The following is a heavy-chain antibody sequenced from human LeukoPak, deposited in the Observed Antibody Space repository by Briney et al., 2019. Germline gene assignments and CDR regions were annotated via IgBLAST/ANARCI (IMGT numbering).Heavy chain of an antibody. V-gene: IGHV4-4*02. D-gene: IGHD2-2*01. J-gene: IGHJ5*02. CDR2: IYHSGST. CDR1: GGSISSSNW. Sequence: KPSETLSLTCAVSGGSISSSNWWSWVRQPPEKGLQWIGEIYHSGSTNYNPSLKSRVTISVDKSKNQFSLNLNSVTAADTAVYYCARDRQHCSDTSCYRWFDPWGQGTLVTVSS. CDR3: ARDRQHCSDTSCYRWFDP.